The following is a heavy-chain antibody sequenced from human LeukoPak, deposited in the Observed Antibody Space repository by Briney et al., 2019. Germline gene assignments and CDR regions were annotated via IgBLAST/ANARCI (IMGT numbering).Heavy chain of an antibody. J-gene: IGHJ4*02. CDR1: GFFFGSYA. CDR2: ISSDGGET. CDR3: ARAPGVLNWVSLIYYLDN. D-gene: IGHD3-3*01. Sequence: GGSLRLSCAASGFFFGSYAVHWIRQAPGKGLEWVAVISSDGGETHYIDSVKGRITISRDNSQSTLYLQMDSLRPEDTAVYYCARAPGVLNWVSLIYYLDNWGQGTLVTVSS. V-gene: IGHV3-30-3*01.